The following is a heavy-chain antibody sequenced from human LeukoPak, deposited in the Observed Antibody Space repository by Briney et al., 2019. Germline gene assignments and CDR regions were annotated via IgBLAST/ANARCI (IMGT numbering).Heavy chain of an antibody. CDR3: ARVGSSSWYVSNWFDP. J-gene: IGHJ5*02. Sequence: ASVKVSCKASGYTFIGHYIHWVRQAPGQGLEWMGRINPNSGATNYAQKLQGRVTMTTDTSTSTAYMELRSLRSDDTAVYYCARVGSSSWYVSNWFDPWGQGTLVTVSS. CDR1: GYTFIGHY. V-gene: IGHV1-2*06. D-gene: IGHD6-13*01. CDR2: INPNSGAT.